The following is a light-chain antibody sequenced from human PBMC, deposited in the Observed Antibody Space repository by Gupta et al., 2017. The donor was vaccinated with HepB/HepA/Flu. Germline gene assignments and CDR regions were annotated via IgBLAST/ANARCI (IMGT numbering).Light chain of an antibody. CDR1: ALPKQY. J-gene: IGLJ3*02. V-gene: IGLV3-25*02. CDR3: QSADSSGTFWV. CDR2: KDS. Sequence: SYELTQPPSVSVSPGQTARITCSGDALPKQYAYWYQQKPGQAPVLVIYKDSERPSGIPERFSGSNSGTTVTLTISGVQAEEEADYYCQSADSSGTFWVFGGGTKLTVL.